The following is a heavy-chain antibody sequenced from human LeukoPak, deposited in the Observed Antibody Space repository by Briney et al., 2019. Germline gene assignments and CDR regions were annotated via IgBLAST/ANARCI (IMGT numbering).Heavy chain of an antibody. J-gene: IGHJ5*02. D-gene: IGHD6-13*01. CDR1: GYTFTGYY. CDR2: INPNSGST. Sequence: ASVKVSCKASGYTFTGYYIHWVRQAPGQGLERMGWINPNSGSTNYAQKFQGRVTMTRDTSFSTAYMELSRLSSDDTAVYYCARIGKQLNWFDPWGQGTLVTVSS. CDR3: ARIGKQLNWFDP. V-gene: IGHV1-2*02.